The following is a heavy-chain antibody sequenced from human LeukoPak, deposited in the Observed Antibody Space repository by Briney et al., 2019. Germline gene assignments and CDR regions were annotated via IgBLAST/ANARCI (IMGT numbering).Heavy chain of an antibody. CDR2: IYHSGST. V-gene: IGHV4-4*02. Sequence: SGTLSLTCAVSGGSISSSNWWSWVRQPPGTGLEWIGEIYHSGSTYYNPSLKSRVTISVDTSKNQFSLKLSSVTAADTAVYYCARELGYYDSSGDGDTDYWGQGTLVTVSS. CDR1: GGSISSSNW. D-gene: IGHD3-22*01. J-gene: IGHJ4*02. CDR3: ARELGYYDSSGDGDTDY.